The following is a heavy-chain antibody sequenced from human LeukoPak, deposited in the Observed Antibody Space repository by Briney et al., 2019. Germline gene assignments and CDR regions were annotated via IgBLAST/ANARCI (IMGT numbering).Heavy chain of an antibody. J-gene: IGHJ4*02. Sequence: SVKVSCKASGGTFSSYAISWVRQAPGQGLEWMGGITPIFGTANYAQKFQGRVTITADESTSTAYMELSSLRSEDTAVYYCARVSYSGSYFDYWGQGTLVTVSS. CDR3: ARVSYSGSYFDY. D-gene: IGHD1-26*01. V-gene: IGHV1-69*13. CDR2: ITPIFGTA. CDR1: GGTFSSYA.